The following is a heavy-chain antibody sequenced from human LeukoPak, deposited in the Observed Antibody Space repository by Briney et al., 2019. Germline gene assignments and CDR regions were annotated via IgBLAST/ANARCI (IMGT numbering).Heavy chain of an antibody. Sequence: PSETLSLTCTVSGGSISSYYWSWLRQPPGKGLEWLGYIYYSGRPNYNPSLKSRVTISVDTSKNQFSLKLSSVAAADTAVYYCARQTMNIAARPGWFDPWGQGTLVTVSS. V-gene: IGHV4-59*08. J-gene: IGHJ5*02. CDR2: IYYSGRP. CDR1: GGSISSYY. CDR3: ARQTMNIAARPGWFDP. D-gene: IGHD6-6*01.